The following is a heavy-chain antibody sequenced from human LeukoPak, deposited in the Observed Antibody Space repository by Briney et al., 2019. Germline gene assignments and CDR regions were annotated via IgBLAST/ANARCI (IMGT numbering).Heavy chain of an antibody. Sequence: GGSLRLSCAASGFTFSDYYMSWIRQAPGKGLEWVAAIYSGGSTHYADSVKGRFTVSRDNSKNTLYLQMNSLRAEDTAVYYCARGMIQLWHWGQGTLVTVSS. J-gene: IGHJ4*02. V-gene: IGHV3-53*01. CDR2: IYSGGST. D-gene: IGHD5-18*01. CDR1: GFTFSDYY. CDR3: ARGMIQLWH.